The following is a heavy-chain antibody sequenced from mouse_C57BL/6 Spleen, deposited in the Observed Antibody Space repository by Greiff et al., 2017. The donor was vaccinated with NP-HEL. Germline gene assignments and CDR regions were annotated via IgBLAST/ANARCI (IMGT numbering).Heavy chain of an antibody. CDR1: GYTFTDYA. CDR3: ARTAYYAMDY. J-gene: IGHJ4*01. V-gene: IGHV1-67*01. D-gene: IGHD1-2*01. Sequence: QVQLQQSGPELVRPGVSVKISCKGSGYTFTDYAMHWVKQSHAKSLEWIGVISTYYGAASYNQKFKDKATRTVDKSSSTAYMELARLTSEDSAVYYGARTAYYAMDYWGQGTSVTVSS. CDR2: ISTYYGAA.